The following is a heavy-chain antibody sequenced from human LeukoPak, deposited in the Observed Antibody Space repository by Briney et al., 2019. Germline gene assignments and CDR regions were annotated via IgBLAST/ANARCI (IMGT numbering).Heavy chain of an antibody. CDR2: IYYSGST. CDR3: ARGGYSSGYYYFDY. Sequence: SETLSLTCTVSGGSISSYYWSWIRQPPGKGLEWIGYIYYSGSTYYNPSLKSRVTISVDTSKNQFSLKLSSVTAADTAVYYCARGGYSSGYYYFDYWGQGTLVTVSS. J-gene: IGHJ4*02. D-gene: IGHD6-19*01. CDR1: GGSISSYY. V-gene: IGHV4-59*01.